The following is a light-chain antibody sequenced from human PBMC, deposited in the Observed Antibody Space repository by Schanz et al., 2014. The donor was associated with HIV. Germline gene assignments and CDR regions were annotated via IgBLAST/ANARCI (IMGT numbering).Light chain of an antibody. CDR1: SGSLASNY. CDR3: QSYDSSDWV. CDR2: EDN. J-gene: IGLJ3*02. Sequence: NFMLTQPHSVSESPGKTVTISCTRSSGSLASNYVQWYQQRPGSGPTTVIYEDNQRPSGVPDRFSGSIDTSSNSASLTISGLKAEDEGDYYCQSYDSSDWVFGGGTKLTVL. V-gene: IGLV6-57*04.